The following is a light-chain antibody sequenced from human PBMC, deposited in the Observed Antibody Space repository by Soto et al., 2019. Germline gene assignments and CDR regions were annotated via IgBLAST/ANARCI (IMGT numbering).Light chain of an antibody. V-gene: IGKV1-39*01. Sequence: DIQMTESPSSLSASVGDRVTITCRASQSITTYLNWYQQKPGKAPKLLIYVASSLQSGVPSRFSGNGSGTDFTLTISSLQPEDFATYFCQQTYSTPPLTFGGGTKVEIK. CDR3: QQTYSTPPLT. J-gene: IGKJ4*01. CDR2: VAS. CDR1: QSITTY.